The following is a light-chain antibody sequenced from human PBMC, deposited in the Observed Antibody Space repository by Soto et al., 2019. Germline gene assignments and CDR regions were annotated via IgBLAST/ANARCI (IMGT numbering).Light chain of an antibody. Sequence: EIVLTQSPGTLSLSPGQRATLSCRASQRVSSSSLAWSPQRPGQAPRLLIYGASRRATGIPDRFSGSGSGTDFTLTISRLEPEDFAVYYCQHYGASPKYTFGQGTKLEIK. CDR3: QHYGASPKYT. CDR2: GAS. CDR1: QRVSSSS. J-gene: IGKJ2*01. V-gene: IGKV3-20*01.